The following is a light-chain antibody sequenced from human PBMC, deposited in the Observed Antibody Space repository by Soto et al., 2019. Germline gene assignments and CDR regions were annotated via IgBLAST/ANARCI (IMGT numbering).Light chain of an antibody. Sequence: QSVLTQPPSVSAAPEQKVTISCSGGSSNLGSNFVSWYQQFPGGVPKLLIYENNKRPSGIPDRFSGAKSGTSATLDITGLQAGDEADYYCATWDGSLSVGVFGGGTKVTVL. CDR2: ENN. CDR3: ATWDGSLSVGV. J-gene: IGLJ1*01. CDR1: SSNLGSNF. V-gene: IGLV1-51*02.